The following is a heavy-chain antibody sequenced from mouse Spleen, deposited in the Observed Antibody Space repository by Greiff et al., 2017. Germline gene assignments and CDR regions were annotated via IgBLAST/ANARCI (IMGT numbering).Heavy chain of an antibody. CDR1: GYTFTSYY. CDR3: ATGDGYLYYAMDY. D-gene: IGHD2-3*01. CDR2: IYPGNVNT. V-gene: IGHV1S56*01. J-gene: IGHJ4*01. Sequence: QVQLQQSGPELVKPGASVRISCKASGYTFTSYYIHWVKQRPGQGLEWIGWIYPGNVNTKYNEKFKGKATLTADKSSSTAYMQLSSLTSEDSAVYFCATGDGYLYYAMDYWGQGTSVTVSS.